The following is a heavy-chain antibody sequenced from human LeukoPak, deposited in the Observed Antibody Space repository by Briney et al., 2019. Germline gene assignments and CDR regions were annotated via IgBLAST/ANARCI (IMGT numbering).Heavy chain of an antibody. CDR3: AKGHSSSWYYFDY. D-gene: IGHD6-13*01. V-gene: IGHV3-30*18. CDR2: ISYDGSNK. J-gene: IGHJ4*02. CDR1: GFTFSSYG. Sequence: GGSLRLSCAASGFTFSSYGMHWVRQAPGKGLEWVAVISYDGSNKYYADSVKGRFTISRDNSKNTLYLQMNSLRAEDTAVYYCAKGHSSSWYYFDYWGQGTLVTVSS.